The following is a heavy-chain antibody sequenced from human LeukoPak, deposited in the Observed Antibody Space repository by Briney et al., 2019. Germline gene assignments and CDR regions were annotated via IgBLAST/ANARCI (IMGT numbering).Heavy chain of an antibody. CDR1: GYTFTSYG. V-gene: IGHV1-18*01. CDR3: ARGVGYCSSTSCYNYYYYMDV. Sequence: ASVKVSCKASGYTFTSYGISWVRQAPGQGLEWMGWISAYNGNTNYAQKLQGRVTMTTDTSTSTAYMELRSLRSEDTAVYYCARGVGYCSSTSCYNYYYYMDVWGKGTTVTVSS. CDR2: ISAYNGNT. J-gene: IGHJ6*03. D-gene: IGHD2-2*02.